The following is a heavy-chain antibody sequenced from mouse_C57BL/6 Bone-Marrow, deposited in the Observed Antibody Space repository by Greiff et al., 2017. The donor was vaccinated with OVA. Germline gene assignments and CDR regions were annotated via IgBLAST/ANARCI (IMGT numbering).Heavy chain of an antibody. CDR1: GYTFTSYW. D-gene: IGHD1-1*01. CDR2: IDPADSYT. Sequence: VQLQQPGAELVMPGASVKLSCTASGYTFTSYWMHWVKQRPGQGLEWIGEIDPADSYTNYTQKFKGKATLTVDTSSSTAYLQLSSLTSEDSAVYYCARGIPYYGRSCFAYWGQGTLVTVSA. J-gene: IGHJ3*01. CDR3: ARGIPYYGRSCFAY. V-gene: IGHV1-69*01.